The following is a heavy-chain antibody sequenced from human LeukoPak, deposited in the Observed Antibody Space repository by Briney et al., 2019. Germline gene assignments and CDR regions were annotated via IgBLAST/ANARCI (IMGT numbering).Heavy chain of an antibody. CDR3: AKIAARFYYYYGMDV. J-gene: IGHJ6*02. V-gene: IGHV3-48*03. D-gene: IGHD6-6*01. Sequence: GGSLRLSCAASGFTFSSYEMNWVRQAPGKGLEWVSYISSSGSTIYYADSVKGRFTISRDNAKNSLYLQMNSLRAEDTAVYYCAKIAARFYYYYGMDVWGQGTTVTVSS. CDR1: GFTFSSYE. CDR2: ISSSGSTI.